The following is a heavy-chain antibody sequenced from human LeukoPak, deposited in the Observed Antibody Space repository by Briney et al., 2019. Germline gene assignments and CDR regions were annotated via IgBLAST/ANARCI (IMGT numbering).Heavy chain of an antibody. CDR1: GYTFTSYG. D-gene: IGHD6-13*01. CDR3: ARTAAGTIPLDY. Sequence: ASVKVSCKASGYTFTSYGISWVRQAPGQGLEWMGGIIPIFGTANYAQKFQGRVTITADKSTSTAHMELSSLRSEDTAVYYCARTAAGTIPLDYWGQGTLVTVSS. J-gene: IGHJ4*02. V-gene: IGHV1-69*06. CDR2: IIPIFGTA.